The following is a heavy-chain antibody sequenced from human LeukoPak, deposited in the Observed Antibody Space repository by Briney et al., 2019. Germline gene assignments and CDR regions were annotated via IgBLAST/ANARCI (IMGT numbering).Heavy chain of an antibody. J-gene: IGHJ3*02. Sequence: ASVKVSCKASGYTLTSYGISWVRQAPGQGLEWLGWISGYNGNTNYAQKFQGRVTMTTDTSTSTAYMELSSLRSEDTAVYYCARKQRYSSIDAFDIWGQGTMVTVSS. CDR1: GYTLTSYG. D-gene: IGHD6-13*01. CDR2: ISGYNGNT. CDR3: ARKQRYSSIDAFDI. V-gene: IGHV1-18*01.